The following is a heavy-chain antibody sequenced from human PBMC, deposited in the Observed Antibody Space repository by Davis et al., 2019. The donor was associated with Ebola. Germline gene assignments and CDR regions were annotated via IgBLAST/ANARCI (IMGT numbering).Heavy chain of an antibody. D-gene: IGHD2-15*01. CDR3: ARGSYGILTPHDY. CDR2: ISYDGSNK. J-gene: IGHJ4*02. V-gene: IGHV3-30-3*01. CDR1: GFTFSSYA. Sequence: GESLKISCAASGFTFSSYAMHWVRQAPGKGLEWVAVISYDGSNKYYADSVKGRFTISRDNSKNTLYLQMNSLRAEDTAVYYCARGSYGILTPHDYWGQGTLVTVSS.